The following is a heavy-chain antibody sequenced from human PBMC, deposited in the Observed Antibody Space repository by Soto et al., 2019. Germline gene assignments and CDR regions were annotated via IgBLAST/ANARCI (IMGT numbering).Heavy chain of an antibody. J-gene: IGHJ4*02. Sequence: EVQLAESGGGMVQPGGSLRLSCVASGFTFSSYDMHWVRQAPGKGLEYVSSISSNGGTTYYGNSVKGRFTISRDNSKNTLYPRTGSLRAEDMAVYYCVRRVSGKDAYWGQGTLVTVSS. CDR1: GFTFSSYD. CDR2: ISSNGGTT. D-gene: IGHD3-10*01. CDR3: VRRVSGKDAY. V-gene: IGHV3-64*01.